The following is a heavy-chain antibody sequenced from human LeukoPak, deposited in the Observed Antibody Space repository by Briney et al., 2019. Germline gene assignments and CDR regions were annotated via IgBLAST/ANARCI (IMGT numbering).Heavy chain of an antibody. V-gene: IGHV3-21*01. D-gene: IGHD1-1*01. Sequence: PGGSLRLSCAASGFTFSYYTMSWVRQAPGKGLEWVSSISSTGSSIYYADSAKGRFTISRDNAKNSLYLQMSSLRVEDTAVYYCARDDVAWNDVHWFDPWGQGTLVTVSS. CDR2: ISSTGSSI. CDR3: ARDDVAWNDVHWFDP. J-gene: IGHJ5*02. CDR1: GFTFSYYT.